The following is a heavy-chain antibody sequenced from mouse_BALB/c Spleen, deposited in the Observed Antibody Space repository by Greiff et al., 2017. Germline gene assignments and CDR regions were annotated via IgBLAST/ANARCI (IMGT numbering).Heavy chain of an antibody. CDR1: GFSLTSYG. CDR3: ARTAWASEYCFDY. Sequence: QVQLQQSGPGLVQPSQCLSLTCTVSGFSLTSYGVHWVRQSPGKGLEWLGVIWSGGSTDYNAAFISRLSISKDNSKSHVFFKMNSLQANDTAIYYCARTAWASEYCFDYWGQGTTLTVSS. CDR2: IWSGGST. V-gene: IGHV2-2*02. D-gene: IGHD3-1*01. J-gene: IGHJ2*01.